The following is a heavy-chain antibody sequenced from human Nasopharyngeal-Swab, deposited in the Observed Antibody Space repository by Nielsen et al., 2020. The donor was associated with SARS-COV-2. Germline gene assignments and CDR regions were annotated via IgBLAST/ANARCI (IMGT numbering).Heavy chain of an antibody. J-gene: IGHJ5*02. Sequence: GESLKISCAASGFTFSSYEMNWVRQAPGKELEWVSYISSSGSTIYYADSVKGRFTISRDNAKNSLYLQMNSLRAEDTAVYYCAREGYYDSSGYGFDPWGQGTLVTVSS. CDR3: AREGYYDSSGYGFDP. CDR1: GFTFSSYE. V-gene: IGHV3-48*03. CDR2: ISSSGSTI. D-gene: IGHD3-22*01.